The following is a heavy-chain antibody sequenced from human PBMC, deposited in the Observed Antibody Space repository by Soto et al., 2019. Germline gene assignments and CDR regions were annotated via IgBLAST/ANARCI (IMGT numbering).Heavy chain of an antibody. CDR3: ARGGVDCSGGSCYSGIDYYYGMDV. Sequence: GESLKISCKGSGYSFTSYWIGWVRQMPGKGLEWMGIIYPGDSDTRYSPSFQGQVTISADKSISTAYLQWSSLKASDTAMYYCARGGVDCSGGSCYSGIDYYYGMDVWGQGTTVTVYS. CDR1: GYSFTSYW. CDR2: IYPGDSDT. V-gene: IGHV5-51*01. D-gene: IGHD2-15*01. J-gene: IGHJ6*02.